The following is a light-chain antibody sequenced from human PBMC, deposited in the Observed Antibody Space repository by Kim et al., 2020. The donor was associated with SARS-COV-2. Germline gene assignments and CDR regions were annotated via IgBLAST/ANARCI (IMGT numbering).Light chain of an antibody. V-gene: IGLV7-43*01. CDR2: NTD. CDR1: TGAVTSGSV. J-gene: IGLJ3*02. CDR3: MLYSGGGWV. Sequence: PGGTVTLPCASSTGAVTSGSVPNGLQQKPGQSPRALIYNTDNKRPGTPARFSGALLGGKAALTLSGVQTEDEAEYYCMLYSGGGWVFGGGTKLTVL.